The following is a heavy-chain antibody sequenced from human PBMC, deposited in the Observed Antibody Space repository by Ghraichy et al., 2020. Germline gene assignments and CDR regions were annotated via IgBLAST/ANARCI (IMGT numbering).Heavy chain of an antibody. CDR3: ARGAGYSGYPYFDY. CDR1: GGSFSGYY. Sequence: SETLSLTCAVYGGSFSGYYWSWIRQPPGKGLEWIGEINHSGSTNYNPSLKSRVTISVETSKNQFSLKLSSVTAADTAVYYCARGAGYSGYPYFDYWGQGTLVTVSS. J-gene: IGHJ4*02. D-gene: IGHD5-12*01. V-gene: IGHV4-34*01. CDR2: INHSGST.